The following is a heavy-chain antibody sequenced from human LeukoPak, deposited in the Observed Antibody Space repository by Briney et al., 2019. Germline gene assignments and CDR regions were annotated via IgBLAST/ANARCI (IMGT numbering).Heavy chain of an antibody. J-gene: IGHJ6*03. CDR1: GFTFSSYT. CDR3: ARGTFLEWLLVSYRDV. V-gene: IGHV3-64*01. D-gene: IGHD3-3*02. Sequence: PGGSLRLSCAASGFTFSSYTMHWVRQAPGKGLEYVSAISNNGGSTYYANSVKGRFTISRDNSKNTLYLQMGSLRVEDMAVYYCARGTFLEWLLVSYRDVWGKGTTVTVSS. CDR2: ISNNGGST.